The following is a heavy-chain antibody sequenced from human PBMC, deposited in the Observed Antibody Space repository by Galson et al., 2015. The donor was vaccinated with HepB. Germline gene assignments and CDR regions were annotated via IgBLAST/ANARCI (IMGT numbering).Heavy chain of an antibody. CDR3: ATGGTFWSSSGELLPPPLWYYYGMDV. CDR1: GYTLTELS. V-gene: IGHV1-24*01. Sequence: SVKVSCKVSGYTLTELSMHWVRQAPGKGLEWMGGFDPEDGETIYAQKFQGRVTMTEDTATDTAYMELNSLRSEDTAVYYCATGGTFWSSSGELLPPPLWYYYGMDVWGQGTTVTVSS. CDR2: FDPEDGET. J-gene: IGHJ6*02. D-gene: IGHD1-26*01.